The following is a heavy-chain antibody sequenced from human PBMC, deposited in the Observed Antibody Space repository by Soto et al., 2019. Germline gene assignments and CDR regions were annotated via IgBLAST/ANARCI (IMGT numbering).Heavy chain of an antibody. CDR2: ISNDGKGQ. CDR1: GFTFTTYG. J-gene: IGHJ4*02. CDR3: ARNVSKQLARFAS. D-gene: IGHD6-13*01. V-gene: IGHV3-30*03. Sequence: GRSLSLSCASSGFTFTTYGMSWVRQTPDLRREWVAVISNDGKGQYYADSVQGRFTIFRDNSRNTVSLQMDSLRTEDTAVYFCARNVSKQLARFASWGQGTLVTVSS.